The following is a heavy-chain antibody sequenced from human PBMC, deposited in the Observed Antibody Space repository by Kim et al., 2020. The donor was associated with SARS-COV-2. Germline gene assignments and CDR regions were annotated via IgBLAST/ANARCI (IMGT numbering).Heavy chain of an antibody. V-gene: IGHV4-39*01. CDR3: ARPRYSSSWYDY. J-gene: IGHJ4*02. Sequence: YDSPSLKSRVTISVDTSKNQCPLKLSAVTAADTAVYDCARPRYSSSWYDYWGQGTLVTVSS. D-gene: IGHD6-13*01.